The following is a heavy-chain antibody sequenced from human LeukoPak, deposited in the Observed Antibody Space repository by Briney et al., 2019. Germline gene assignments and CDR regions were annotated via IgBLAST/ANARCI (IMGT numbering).Heavy chain of an antibody. Sequence: PSETLSLTCTVSGGSISSSSYYWGWIRQPPGKGLEWIGSIYYSGSTYYNPSLKSRVAMSVDTSKNQFSLKMSSVTAADTAVYYCAREGNSGSYENYFDSWGQGMLVTVSS. V-gene: IGHV4-39*07. CDR1: GGSISSSSYY. D-gene: IGHD1-26*01. CDR2: IYYSGST. CDR3: AREGNSGSYENYFDS. J-gene: IGHJ4*02.